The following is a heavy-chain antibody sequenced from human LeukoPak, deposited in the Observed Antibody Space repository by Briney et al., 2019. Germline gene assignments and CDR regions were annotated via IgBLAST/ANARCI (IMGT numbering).Heavy chain of an antibody. J-gene: IGHJ3*02. CDR1: GGSISSYY. V-gene: IGHV4-59*01. CDR3: ARADKIYGVNAFDI. CDR2: IYYSGST. D-gene: IGHD3-3*01. Sequence: SETLSLTCTVSGGSISSYYWSWIRQPPGKGLEWIGYIYYSGSTNYNPSLKSRVTISVDTSKNQFSLKVSSVTAAGTAVYYCARADKIYGVNAFDIWGQGTMVTVSS.